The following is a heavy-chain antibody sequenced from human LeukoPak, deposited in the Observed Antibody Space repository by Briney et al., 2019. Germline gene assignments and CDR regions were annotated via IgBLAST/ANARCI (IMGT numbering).Heavy chain of an antibody. D-gene: IGHD4-11*01. CDR2: SIPIFGTA. CDR1: GGTFSSYA. J-gene: IGHJ6*03. Sequence: ASVKVSCMACGGTFSSYACSWVRPASGKGLEWMGRSIPIFGTAHCARKLQGRVTITTDESTSTAYMELSSLRSEDTAVYYCARETTAHASYYYYYIDVWGKGTTVTVSS. CDR3: ARETTAHASYYYYYIDV. V-gene: IGHV1-69*05.